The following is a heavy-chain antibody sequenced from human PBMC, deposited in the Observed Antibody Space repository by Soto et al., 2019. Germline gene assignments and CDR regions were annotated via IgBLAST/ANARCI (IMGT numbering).Heavy chain of an antibody. J-gene: IGHJ5*02. D-gene: IGHD2-2*01. CDR2: IIPIFGTA. V-gene: IGHV1-69*18. CDR1: GGTLSSFA. CDR3: ARQFCSGINCDNWFDP. Sequence: QVPLVQSGAEVKKPGSSVKVSCKASGGTLSSFAFTWVRQARGQGLEWMGRIIPIFGTANYAQQFQGRVTITADESTGTVYMDLRSLRSEDTAMYYCARQFCSGINCDNWFDPWGQGTLVTVSS.